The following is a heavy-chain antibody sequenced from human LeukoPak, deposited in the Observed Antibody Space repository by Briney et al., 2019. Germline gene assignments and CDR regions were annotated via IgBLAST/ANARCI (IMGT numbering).Heavy chain of an antibody. V-gene: IGHV3-23*01. Sequence: GGSLRLSCAASGFTFNSFAMTWARQAPGKGLEWVAVISGSGETTYYADSVKGRFTISRDNSKNTLYLQMNSLRAEDTAVYYCARRGESTNYGDYRFDSWGQGTLVTVSS. J-gene: IGHJ4*02. CDR2: ISGSGETT. D-gene: IGHD4-17*01. CDR1: GFTFNSFA. CDR3: ARRGESTNYGDYRFDS.